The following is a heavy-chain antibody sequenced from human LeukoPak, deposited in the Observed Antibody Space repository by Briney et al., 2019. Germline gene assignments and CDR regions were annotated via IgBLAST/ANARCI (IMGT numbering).Heavy chain of an antibody. CDR2: IYYSGST. D-gene: IGHD6-6*01. V-gene: IGHV4-59*01. CDR3: AREVHSSSSGRKGYYFDY. CDR1: RDSISSYY. Sequence: SETLSLTCTVSRDSISSYYWSWIRQPPGKGLEWIGYIYYSGSTNYNPSLKSRVTISVDTSKNQFSLKLSSVTAADTAVYYCAREVHSSSSGRKGYYFDYWGQGTLVTVSS. J-gene: IGHJ4*02.